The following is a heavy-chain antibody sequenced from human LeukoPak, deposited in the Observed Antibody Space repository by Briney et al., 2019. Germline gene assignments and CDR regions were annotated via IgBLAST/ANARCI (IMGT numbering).Heavy chain of an antibody. J-gene: IGHJ5*02. D-gene: IGHD3-16*01. Sequence: PGGSLRLSCAASGFTFTIFGLNWVRQAPGKGPEWVSYIDARSGITYYADSVQGRFTISRDNAKESVFLQMNSLRAEDTAVYYCAKDSKPVRGIDPWGQGTLVTVSS. CDR1: GFTFTIFG. V-gene: IGHV3-48*01. CDR2: IDARSGIT. CDR3: AKDSKPVRGIDP.